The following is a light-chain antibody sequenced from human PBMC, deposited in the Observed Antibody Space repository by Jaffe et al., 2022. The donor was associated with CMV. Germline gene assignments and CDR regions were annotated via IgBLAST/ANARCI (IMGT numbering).Light chain of an antibody. J-gene: IGKJ4*01. CDR1: QSVTSNY. CDR2: GAS. V-gene: IGKV3-20*01. CDR3: QQYGSSPLT. Sequence: EIVLTQSPGTLSLSPGERATLSCRARQSVTSNYLAWYQQKPGQAPRLLIYGASVRSTGIPDRFSGSGSGTDFTLTISRLEPEDFAVYYCQQYGSSPLTFGGGTKVEIK.